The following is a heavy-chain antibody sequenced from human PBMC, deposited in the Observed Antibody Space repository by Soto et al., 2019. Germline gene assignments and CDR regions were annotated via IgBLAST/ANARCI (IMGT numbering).Heavy chain of an antibody. CDR1: GVSISSGGYS. J-gene: IGHJ4*02. CDR3: ARGRDFGR. V-gene: IGHV4-30-2*01. CDR2: IYQSGGT. Sequence: QMQLQESGSGLVKPSQTLSPTCAVSGVSISSGGYSCSWIRQPPGKGLEWIWYIYQSGGTYYNPSLKSRVTISVETPKNQFTLKLSSVTAGDTAVDYCARGRDFGRWGQGTLVTVSS. D-gene: IGHD3-3*01.